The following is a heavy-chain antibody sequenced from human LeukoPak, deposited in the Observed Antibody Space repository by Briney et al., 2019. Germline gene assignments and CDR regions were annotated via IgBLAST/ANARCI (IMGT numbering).Heavy chain of an antibody. CDR3: AKKQKRSGGSYFDY. CDR1: GFTFSSYG. J-gene: IGHJ4*02. D-gene: IGHD2-15*01. V-gene: IGHV3-30*02. CDR2: IRYDGSNK. Sequence: GGSLRLSCAASGFTFSSYGMHWVRQAPGKGLEWVAFIRYDGSNKYYADSVKGRFTISRDNSKNTLYLQMNSLRAEDTAVYYCAKKQKRSGGSYFDYWGQGTLVTVSS.